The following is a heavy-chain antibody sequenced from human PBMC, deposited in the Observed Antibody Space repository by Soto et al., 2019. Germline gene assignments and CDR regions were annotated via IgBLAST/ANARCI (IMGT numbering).Heavy chain of an antibody. D-gene: IGHD2-15*01. CDR3: ANSAGYGSGGSCYRCYYYMDV. CDR1: GFTFDDYA. Sequence: EVQLVESGGGLVQPGRSLRLSCAASGFTFDDYAMHWVRQAPGKGLEWVSGIRWNSGSIGYADSVKGRFTISRDNAKNSLYLQMNSLRADDTALSYCANSAGYGSGGSCYRCYYYMDVWGKGTTVTVSS. CDR2: IRWNSGSI. V-gene: IGHV3-9*01. J-gene: IGHJ6*03.